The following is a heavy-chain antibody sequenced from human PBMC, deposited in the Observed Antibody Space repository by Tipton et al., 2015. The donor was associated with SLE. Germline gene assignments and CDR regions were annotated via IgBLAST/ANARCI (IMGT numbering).Heavy chain of an antibody. V-gene: IGHV4-59*01. CDR2: IYYRGST. CDR1: GGSFSGYY. J-gene: IGHJ6*02. CDR3: ARRVAGAGSWNYYYGMDV. Sequence: TLSLTCAVYGGSFSGYYWSWIRQPPGKGLEWIGYIYYRGSTNYNPSLKSRVTISVDTSKNQFSLKLSSVTAADTAMYYCARRVAGAGSWNYYYGMDVWGQGTTVTVSS. D-gene: IGHD6-19*01.